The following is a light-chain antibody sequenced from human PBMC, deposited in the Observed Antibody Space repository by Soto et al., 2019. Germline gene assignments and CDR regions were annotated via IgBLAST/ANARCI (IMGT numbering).Light chain of an antibody. CDR2: AAS. CDR3: QQSYSTPFT. CDR1: HDIRTF. J-gene: IGKJ4*01. V-gene: IGKV1-39*01. Sequence: DIQMTQSPSLLSASIGDRVTIACRASHDIRTFLAWYQQKPGKAPKLLIYAASRLQSGVPSRFSGSGSGPDFTLTISSLQPEDFATYYCQQSYSTPFTFGGGPKV.